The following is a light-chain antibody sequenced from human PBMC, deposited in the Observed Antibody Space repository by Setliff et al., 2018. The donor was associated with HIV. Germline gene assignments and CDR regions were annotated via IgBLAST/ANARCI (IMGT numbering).Light chain of an antibody. CDR3: TSYTTSSAPLV. CDR1: SSDIGTYNF. J-gene: IGLJ1*01. V-gene: IGLV2-14*01. Sequence: QSALTQPASVSGSPGQSTTISCTGSSSDIGTYNFVSWYQQYPNKAPKVVIYEVSVRPSGISNRSSGSKSGNTASLTISRLQPEDDADYYCTSYTTSSAPLVFGSGTKATVL. CDR2: EVS.